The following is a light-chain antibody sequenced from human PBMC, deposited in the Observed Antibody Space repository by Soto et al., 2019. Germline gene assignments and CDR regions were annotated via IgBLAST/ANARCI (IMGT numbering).Light chain of an antibody. CDR3: QQYNRWPPIT. Sequence: EIVLTQSPGTLSLSPGERATLSCRASQSVTSNYLAWYQHKPGQAPRLLIYGTSIRATGIPARFSGGGSGTEFSLTISSLQSEDFAVYYCQQYNRWPPITFGQGTRLEIK. CDR2: GTS. V-gene: IGKV3-15*01. J-gene: IGKJ5*01. CDR1: QSVTSN.